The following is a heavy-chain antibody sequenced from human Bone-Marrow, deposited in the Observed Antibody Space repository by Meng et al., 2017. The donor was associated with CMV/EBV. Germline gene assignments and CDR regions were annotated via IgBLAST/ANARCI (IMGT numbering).Heavy chain of an antibody. J-gene: IGHJ4*02. CDR3: AGPTTLLKPHADY. CDR2: IYYSGST. Sequence: SETLSLTCTVSGGSISSSSYYWGWLRQPPGKGLEWIGSIYYSGSTYYNSSPKSRVTISVDTSKNQFPLKLSSVTAAAAVVYCSAGPTTLLKPHADYWGQGTLVTVSS. V-gene: IGHV4-39*06. D-gene: IGHD1-14*01. CDR1: GGSISSSSYY.